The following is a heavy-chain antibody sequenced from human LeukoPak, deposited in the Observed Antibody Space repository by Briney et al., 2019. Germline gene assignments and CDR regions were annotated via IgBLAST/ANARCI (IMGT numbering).Heavy chain of an antibody. CDR1: GYTFTGYY. J-gene: IGHJ4*02. CDR3: ARGWVYYDFWSGYLYYFDY. D-gene: IGHD3-3*01. Sequence: ASVKVSCKASGYTFTGYYMHWVRQAPGQGLEWMGWINPNSGGTNYAQKFQGGVTMTRDTSISTAYMELSRLRSDDTAVYYCARGWVYYDFWSGYLYYFDYWGQGTLVTVSS. V-gene: IGHV1-2*02. CDR2: INPNSGGT.